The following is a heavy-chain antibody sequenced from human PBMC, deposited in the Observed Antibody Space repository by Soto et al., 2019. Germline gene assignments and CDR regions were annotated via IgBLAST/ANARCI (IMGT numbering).Heavy chain of an antibody. Sequence: ESGGGVVQPGRSLRLSCAASGFTFSGYGMHWVRQAPGKGLEWVAVISDDSTKKYYGDSVKGRFTISRDNSNNILYLQMNSLRGEDTAVYYCAKDDKYSGMDVWGQGTTVTVSS. CDR3: AKDDKYSGMDV. V-gene: IGHV3-30*18. CDR2: ISDDSTKK. J-gene: IGHJ6*02. D-gene: IGHD2-21*01. CDR1: GFTFSGYG.